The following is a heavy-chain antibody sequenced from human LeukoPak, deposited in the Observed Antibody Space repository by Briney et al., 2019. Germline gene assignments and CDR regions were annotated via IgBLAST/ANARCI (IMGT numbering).Heavy chain of an antibody. V-gene: IGHV4-34*01. CDR2: INHSGST. D-gene: IGHD3/OR15-3a*01. CDR3: ARARGRVRADGFDI. J-gene: IGHJ3*02. Sequence: SETLSLTCAVYGGSFSGYYWSWIRQPPGKGLEWIGEINHSGSTNYNPSLKSRVTISVDSSKNQFSLKLSSVTAADTAVYYCARARGRVRADGFDIWGQGTMVTVSS. CDR1: GGSFSGYY.